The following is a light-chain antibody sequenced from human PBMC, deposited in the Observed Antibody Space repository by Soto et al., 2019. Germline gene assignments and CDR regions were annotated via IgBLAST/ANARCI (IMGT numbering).Light chain of an antibody. J-gene: IGLJ2*01. CDR3: SSYAGSARIL. Sequence: QSALTQPPSASGSPGQSVTISCTGTSSDVGGYNYVSWYQQHPDKAPTLIIYEVSKRPSGVPDRFSGSKSGNTASLTVSALQADDEAAYYCSSYAGSARILFGGGTKLTVL. V-gene: IGLV2-8*01. CDR1: SSDVGGYNY. CDR2: EVS.